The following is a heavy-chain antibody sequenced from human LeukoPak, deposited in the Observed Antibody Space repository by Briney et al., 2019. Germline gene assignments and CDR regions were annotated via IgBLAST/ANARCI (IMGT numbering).Heavy chain of an antibody. CDR2: ISAYNGNT. Sequence: ASVKVSCKASGYTFTSYGISWVRQAPGQGLEWMGWISAYNGNTNYAQKLQGRVTMATDTSTSTAYMELRSLRSDDTAVYYCAQLMTTVTTIDAFDIWGQGTMVTVSS. CDR3: AQLMTTVTTIDAFDI. J-gene: IGHJ3*02. CDR1: GYTFTSYG. D-gene: IGHD4-17*01. V-gene: IGHV1-18*01.